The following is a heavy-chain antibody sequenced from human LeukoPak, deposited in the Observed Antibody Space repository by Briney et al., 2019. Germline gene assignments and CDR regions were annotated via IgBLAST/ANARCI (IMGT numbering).Heavy chain of an antibody. CDR2: IRSKANSYAT. Sequence: PGGSLRLSCAASGFTFSGSAMHWVRQASGKGLEWVGRIRSKANSYATAYAASVKGRFTISRDDSKNTAYLQMNSLKTEDTAVYYCTRSGVDLGYCSGGSCYPIYYYYYMDVWGKGTTVTVSS. CDR1: GFTFSGSA. CDR3: TRSGVDLGYCSGGSCYPIYYYYYMDV. J-gene: IGHJ6*03. V-gene: IGHV3-73*01. D-gene: IGHD2-15*01.